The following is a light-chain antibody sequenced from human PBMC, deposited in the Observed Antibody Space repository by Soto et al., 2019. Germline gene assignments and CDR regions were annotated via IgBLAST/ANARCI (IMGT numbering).Light chain of an antibody. CDR1: QSVSSY. CDR2: DAS. CDR3: QQRSNLPL. V-gene: IGKV3-11*01. J-gene: IGKJ1*01. Sequence: EIVLTQSPATLYLSPGERATLSCRASQSVSSYLAWYQQQPGQAPRLLIYDASNRATAIPARFRGRGSATDFTLTISILEAEDYAVYYCQQRSNLPLFGQGKKVDIQ.